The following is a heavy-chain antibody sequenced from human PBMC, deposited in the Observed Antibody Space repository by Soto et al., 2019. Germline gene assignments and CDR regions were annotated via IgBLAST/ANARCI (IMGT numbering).Heavy chain of an antibody. D-gene: IGHD6-19*01. CDR2: ISSSGSTI. CDR1: GFTFSDYY. CDR3: ARVSGLGQVQQWLVLGWFDP. V-gene: IGHV3-11*01. Sequence: PGGSLRLSCAASGFTFSDYYMSWIRQAPGKGLEWVSYISSSGSTIYYADSVKGRFTISRDNAKNSLYLQMNSLRAEDTAVYYCARVSGLGQVQQWLVLGWFDPWGQGTLVTVSS. J-gene: IGHJ5*02.